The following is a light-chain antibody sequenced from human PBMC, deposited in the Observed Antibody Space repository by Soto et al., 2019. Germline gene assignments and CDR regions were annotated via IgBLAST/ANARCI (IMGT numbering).Light chain of an antibody. CDR3: QQYGTPRSVT. CDR1: QSVSNNY. Sequence: IVLTQSPCTLCLSPGERTTLSCRASQSVSNNYLAWYQQRPGQAPRLLIYGASNRATGIPDRFSGSGSGTDFTLTISRLEPADFAVYYCQQYGTPRSVTLGQGTRLEIK. V-gene: IGKV3-20*01. J-gene: IGKJ5*01. CDR2: GAS.